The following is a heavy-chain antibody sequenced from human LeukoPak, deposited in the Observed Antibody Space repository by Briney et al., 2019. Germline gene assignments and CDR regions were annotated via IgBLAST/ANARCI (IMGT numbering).Heavy chain of an antibody. V-gene: IGHV4-34*01. J-gene: IGHJ4*02. D-gene: IGHD6-19*01. CDR3: ARAAVDSSGWDRDY. Sequence: SDPLPLICAVYGRFLSGYYWSWIRQPPGKGLEWIGEINRSESNNYHPSLKSRVTISVDTSKNQFSLKLSSVTAADTAVYYFARAAVDSSGWDRDYWGQGNLVTVS. CDR2: INRSESN. CDR1: GRFLSGYY.